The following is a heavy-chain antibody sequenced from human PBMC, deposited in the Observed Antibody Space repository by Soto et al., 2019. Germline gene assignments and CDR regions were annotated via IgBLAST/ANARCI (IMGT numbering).Heavy chain of an antibody. V-gene: IGHV3-30*18. Sequence: QMKLVESGGGVVQPGTSLRLSCVASGFTFSAFGMHWVRQAPGKGLEWVAISSYGGSNKYYGDSVQGRFTISRDNSRDTLYLQMNSLRDEDTAVYYCAKGPLRFPDYGVHADYAYGIDVWGQGTTVTVSS. CDR2: SSYGGSNK. J-gene: IGHJ6*02. D-gene: IGHD4-17*01. CDR1: GFTFSAFG. CDR3: AKGPLRFPDYGVHADYAYGIDV.